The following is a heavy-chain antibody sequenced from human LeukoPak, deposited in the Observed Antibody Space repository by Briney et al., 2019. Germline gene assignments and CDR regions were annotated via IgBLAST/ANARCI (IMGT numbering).Heavy chain of an antibody. D-gene: IGHD6-13*01. V-gene: IGHV3-30-3*01. J-gene: IGHJ4*02. Sequence: GGSLRLSCAASGFTFSSYAMHWVRQAPCKGLEWVAVISYDGSNKYYADSVKGRFTISRDNSKNTLYLQMNSLRAEDTAVYYCARDLTYSSSWQFSYWGQGTLVTVSS. CDR2: ISYDGSNK. CDR1: GFTFSSYA. CDR3: ARDLTYSSSWQFSY.